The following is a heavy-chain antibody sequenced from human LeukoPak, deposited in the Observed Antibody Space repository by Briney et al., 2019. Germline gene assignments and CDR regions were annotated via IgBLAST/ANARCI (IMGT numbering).Heavy chain of an antibody. Sequence: GGSLRLSCAASGFTFSSFRMTWVRQAPGKGLEWVSSISSSSSYIYYADSVKGRFTISRDNAKNSLYLQMNSLRAEDTAVYYCARVGIVGARGYFQHWGQGTLVTVSS. D-gene: IGHD1-26*01. CDR2: ISSSSSYI. CDR1: GFTFSSFR. CDR3: ARVGIVGARGYFQH. V-gene: IGHV3-21*04. J-gene: IGHJ1*01.